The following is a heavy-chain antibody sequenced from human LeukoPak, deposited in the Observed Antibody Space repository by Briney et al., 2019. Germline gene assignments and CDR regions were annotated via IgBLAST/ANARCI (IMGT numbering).Heavy chain of an antibody. V-gene: IGHV1-2*02. J-gene: IGHJ4*02. D-gene: IGHD6-13*01. Sequence: GASVKVSCKASGYTFTGYYMHWVRQAPGQGLEWMGWINPNSGGTNYAQKFQGRVTMTRDTSISTAYMELSRLRSDDTAVYYCARADSSSGPSWVYSSMGPYYGGQGTLVTVSS. CDR3: ARADSSSGPSWVYSSMGPYY. CDR1: GYTFTGYY. CDR2: INPNSGGT.